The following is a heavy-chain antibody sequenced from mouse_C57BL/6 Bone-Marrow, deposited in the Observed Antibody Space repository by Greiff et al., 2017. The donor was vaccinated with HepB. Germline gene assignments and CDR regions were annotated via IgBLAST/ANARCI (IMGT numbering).Heavy chain of an antibody. CDR3: ARVPYYGSSSYAMDY. V-gene: IGHV5-15*01. CDR2: ISNLAYSI. J-gene: IGHJ4*01. Sequence: VQLKESGGGLVQPGGSLKLSCAASGFTFSDYGMAWVRQAPRKGPEWVAFISNLAYSIYYADTVTGRFTISRENAKNTLYLEMSSLRSEDTAMYYCARVPYYGSSSYAMDYWGQGTSVTVSS. D-gene: IGHD1-1*01. CDR1: GFTFSDYG.